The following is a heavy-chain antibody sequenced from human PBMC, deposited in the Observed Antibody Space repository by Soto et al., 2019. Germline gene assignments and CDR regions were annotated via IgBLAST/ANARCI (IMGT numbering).Heavy chain of an antibody. J-gene: IGHJ4*02. CDR1: GGFISSYY. D-gene: IGHD3-22*01. V-gene: IGHV4-59*01. CDR2: THHTGST. CDR3: ARSIDSSGYYFSNC. Sequence: SETLSLTCTVSGGFISSYYWSWIRQSPGKGLEWIGYTHHTGSTNYNPSLKSRVTMSLDTSRNQFSLKLYSVTAADTAVYYCARSIDSSGYYFSNCWGQGTLVTVSS.